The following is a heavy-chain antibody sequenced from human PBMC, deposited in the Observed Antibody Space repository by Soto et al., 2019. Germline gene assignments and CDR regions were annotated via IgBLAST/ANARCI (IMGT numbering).Heavy chain of an antibody. CDR1: GYTFTTYA. D-gene: IGHD3-16*01. CDR3: TRFSLRPSGGLSGPLDY. J-gene: IGHJ4*02. CDR2: INAGNGNT. Sequence: GASVKVSCKASGYTFTTYAVHWVRQAPGQRLEWMGWINAGNGNTKYSQKLQGRVTITRDTSASTAYMELSSLRSEDTAVYYCTRFSLRPSGGLSGPLDYSAQGTLVPGSS. V-gene: IGHV1-3*01.